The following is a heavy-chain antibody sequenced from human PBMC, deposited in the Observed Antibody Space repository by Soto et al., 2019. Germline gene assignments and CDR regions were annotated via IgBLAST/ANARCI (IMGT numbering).Heavy chain of an antibody. CDR1: GFTFSSHE. J-gene: IGHJ1*01. V-gene: IGHV3-48*03. CDR3: ARGGVY. CDR2: ISGSGSTI. D-gene: IGHD2-8*01. Sequence: PGGSLRLSCGATGFTFSSHEMNWIRQTPGKRLEWIAKISGSGSTINYADSVKGRFTISRDNVQRTLHLQMDSLRVEDTGVYYCARGGVYWGRGTLVTVSS.